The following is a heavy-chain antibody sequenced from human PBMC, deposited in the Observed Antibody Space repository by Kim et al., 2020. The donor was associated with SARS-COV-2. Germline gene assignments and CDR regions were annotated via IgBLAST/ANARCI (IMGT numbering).Heavy chain of an antibody. CDR3: ATGSRARNYDYYYYYYGMDV. J-gene: IGHJ6*02. Sequence: ASVKVSCKVSGYTLTELSMHWVRQAPGKGLEWMGGFDPEDGETIYAQKFQGRVTMTEDTSTDTAYMELSSLRSEDTAVYYCATGSRARNYDYYYYYYGMDVWGQGTTVTVSS. V-gene: IGHV1-24*01. D-gene: IGHD1-7*01. CDR2: FDPEDGET. CDR1: GYTLTELS.